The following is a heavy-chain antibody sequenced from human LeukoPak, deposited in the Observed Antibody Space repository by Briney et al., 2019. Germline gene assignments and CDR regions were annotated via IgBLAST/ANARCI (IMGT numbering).Heavy chain of an antibody. V-gene: IGHV1-2*02. CDR3: ARNGLYSGYVFFDY. CDR1: GYTFTGYY. Sequence: ASVKVSCKASGYTFTGYYMHWVRQAPGQGLEWMGWINPNSGGTNYAQKFQGRVTMTRDTSISTAYMELSRLRSDDTAVYYCARNGLYSGYVFFDYWGQGTLVTVSS. CDR2: INPNSGGT. J-gene: IGHJ4*02. D-gene: IGHD5-12*01.